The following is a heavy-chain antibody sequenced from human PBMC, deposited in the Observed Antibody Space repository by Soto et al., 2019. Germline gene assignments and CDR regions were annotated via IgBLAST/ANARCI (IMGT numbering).Heavy chain of an antibody. D-gene: IGHD1-26*01. CDR3: ARLRSGSYSFDAFDI. Sequence: GGSLRLSCAASGFTFSSFAMSWVRQAPGKGLEWVSAIISGSGGPTYSADSVQGRFTISRDNSRNTLYLQMTSLRAEDTAVYYCARLRSGSYSFDAFDIWGQGTMVTVSS. V-gene: IGHV3-23*01. J-gene: IGHJ3*02. CDR2: IISGSGGPT. CDR1: GFTFSSFA.